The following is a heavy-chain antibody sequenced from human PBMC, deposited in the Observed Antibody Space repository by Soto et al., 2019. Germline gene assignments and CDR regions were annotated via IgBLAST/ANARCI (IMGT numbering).Heavy chain of an antibody. CDR2: INHSGST. V-gene: IGHV4-34*01. CDR1: GGSFSGYY. Sequence: SETLSLTCAVYGGSFSGYYWTWIRQPPGTGLEWIGGINHSGSTNCNPSLKSRVTISVDTSKNQFSLKLTSVTAADTAMYYCARDKITGLFDYWGQGTLVTVSS. CDR3: ARDKITGLFDY. J-gene: IGHJ4*02. D-gene: IGHD2-8*02.